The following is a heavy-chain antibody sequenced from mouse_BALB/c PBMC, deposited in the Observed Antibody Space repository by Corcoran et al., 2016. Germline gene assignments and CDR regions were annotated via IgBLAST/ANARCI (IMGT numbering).Heavy chain of an antibody. V-gene: IGHV1-82*01. CDR3: ARETYSGAY. CDR1: GYAFSSSW. CDR2: IYPGDGDT. Sequence: QVQLQQSGPELVKPGASVKISCKASGYAFSSSWMNWVKQRPGQGLEWIGRIYPGDGDTNYNGKFKGKATLTADKSSSTAYIQLSSLTSVDSAVYFCARETYSGAYWGQGTLVTVSA. D-gene: IGHD2-10*01. J-gene: IGHJ3*01.